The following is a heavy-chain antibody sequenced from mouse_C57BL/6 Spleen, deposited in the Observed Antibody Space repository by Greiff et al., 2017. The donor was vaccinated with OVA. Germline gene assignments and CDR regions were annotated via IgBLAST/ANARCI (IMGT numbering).Heavy chain of an antibody. CDR1: GYTFTDYY. CDR3: ARLGPFDY. CDR2: INPNNGGT. V-gene: IGHV1-26*01. Sequence: VQLQQSGPELVKPGASVKISCKASGYTFTDYYMNWVKQSHGKSLEWIGDINPNNGGTSYNQKFKGKATLTVDKSSSTAYMELRSLTSEDSAVYYCARLGPFDYWGQGTTLTVSS. D-gene: IGHD4-1*01. J-gene: IGHJ2*01.